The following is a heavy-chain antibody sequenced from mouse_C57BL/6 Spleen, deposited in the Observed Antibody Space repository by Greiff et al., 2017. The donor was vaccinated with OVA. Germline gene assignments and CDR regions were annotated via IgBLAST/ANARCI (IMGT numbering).Heavy chain of an antibody. CDR1: GYSITSGYY. D-gene: IGHD4-1*01. V-gene: IGHV3-6*01. J-gene: IGHJ2*01. CDR3: ARGRTGIDY. CDR2: ISYDGSN. Sequence: EVQVVESGPGLVKPSQSLSLTCSVTGYSITSGYYWNWIRQFPGNKLEWMGYISYDGSNNYNPSLKNRISITRDTSKNQFFLKLNSVTTEDTATYYCARGRTGIDYWGQGTTLTVSS.